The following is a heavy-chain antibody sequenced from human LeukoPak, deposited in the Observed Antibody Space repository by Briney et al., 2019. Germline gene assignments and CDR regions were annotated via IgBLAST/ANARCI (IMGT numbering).Heavy chain of an antibody. V-gene: IGHV4-59*08. D-gene: IGHD3-10*01. CDR2: IYYSGST. J-gene: IGHJ4*02. CDR3: TKMSYGSGSQS. Sequence: PSETLSLTCTVSGGSISSYYWSWIRQPPGKGLEWIGYIYYSGSTNYNPSLKSRVTISVDTSKNQFSLKLSSVTAADTAVYYCTKMSYGSGSQSWGQGTLVTVSS. CDR1: GGSISSYY.